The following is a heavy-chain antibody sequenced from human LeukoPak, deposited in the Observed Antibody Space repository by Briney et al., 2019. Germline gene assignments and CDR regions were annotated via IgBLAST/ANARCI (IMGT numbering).Heavy chain of an antibody. CDR2: IYYSGST. V-gene: IGHV4-39*07. CDR3: ARAVYGGFLDY. Sequence: SETLSLTCTVSGGSISSSSYYWGWIRQPPGKGLEWIGSIYYSGSTYYNPSLKSRVTISVDTSKNQFSLKLSSVTAADTAVYYCARAVYGGFLDYWGQGTLVTVSS. J-gene: IGHJ4*02. D-gene: IGHD4-23*01. CDR1: GGSISSSSYY.